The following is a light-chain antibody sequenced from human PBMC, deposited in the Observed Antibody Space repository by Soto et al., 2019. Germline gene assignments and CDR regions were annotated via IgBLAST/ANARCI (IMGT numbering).Light chain of an antibody. CDR1: PSNIGNNY. J-gene: IGLJ1*01. Sequence: QSVLTQPPSVSAAPGQKVTISCSGSPSNIGNNYVSWYQQLPGTAPKLLIYDTNKRSSEIPDRFSGSKSGTSATMGITGLQTGDEADYYCGTWESGLTAYVFGTGTKSPS. CDR2: DTN. CDR3: GTWESGLTAYV. V-gene: IGLV1-51*01.